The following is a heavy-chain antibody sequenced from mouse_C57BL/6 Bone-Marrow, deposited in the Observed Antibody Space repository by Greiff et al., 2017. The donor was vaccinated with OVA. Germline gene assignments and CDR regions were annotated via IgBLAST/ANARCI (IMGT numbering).Heavy chain of an antibody. CDR3: TRSYYSNYVRVAY. Sequence: VQLQQSGAELVRPGASVTLSCKASGYTFTDYEMHWVKQTPVHGLEWIGAIDPETGGTAYNQKFKGKAILTADKSSSTAYMELRSLTSEDSAVYYCTRSYYSNYVRVAYWGQGTLVTVSA. V-gene: IGHV1-15*01. CDR2: IDPETGGT. CDR1: GYTFTDYE. J-gene: IGHJ3*01. D-gene: IGHD2-5*01.